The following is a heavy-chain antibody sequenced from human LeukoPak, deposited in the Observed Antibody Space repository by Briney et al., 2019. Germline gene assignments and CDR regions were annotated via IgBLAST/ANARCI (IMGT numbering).Heavy chain of an antibody. V-gene: IGHV4-30-4*08. Sequence: SETLSLTCTVSGGSISSGDYYWSWIRQPPGKGLEWIGYIYYSGSTYYNPSLKSRVTISVDTSKNQFSLKLSSVTAADTAEYYCARRPTYYDFWSGYQGAAFDIWGQGTMVTVSS. J-gene: IGHJ3*02. CDR2: IYYSGST. CDR1: GGSISSGDYY. D-gene: IGHD3-3*01. CDR3: ARRPTYYDFWSGYQGAAFDI.